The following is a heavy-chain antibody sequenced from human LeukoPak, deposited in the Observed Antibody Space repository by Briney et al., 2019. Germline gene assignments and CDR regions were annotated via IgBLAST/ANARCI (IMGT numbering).Heavy chain of an antibody. CDR2: IYYSGST. CDR1: GGSISSSSYY. Sequence: SETLSLTCTVSGGSISSSSYYWGWIRQPPGKGLEWIGSIYYSGSTYYNPSLKSRVTISVDTSKNQFSLKLSSVTAAGTAVYYCARRYSSSSGYYYYYMDVWGKGTTVTISS. D-gene: IGHD6-13*01. J-gene: IGHJ6*03. CDR3: ARRYSSSSGYYYYYMDV. V-gene: IGHV4-39*01.